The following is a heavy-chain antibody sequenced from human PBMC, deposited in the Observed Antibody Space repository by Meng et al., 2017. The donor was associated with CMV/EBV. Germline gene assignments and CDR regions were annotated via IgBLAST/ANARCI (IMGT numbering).Heavy chain of an antibody. CDR3: GREGENPFDY. CDR1: GACYSIAVYY. J-gene: IGHJ4*02. CDR2: INYSRST. D-gene: IGHD2-21*01. Sequence: QLQQGGPGAEEPKLSVSLTGTVTGACYSIAVYYWHWVRQPPGKGLEWMGCINYSRSTTNYPSNMKRRTTSIGTSKIQSSLKLICRTASDTAVEYCGREGENPFDYWGQGTLVTVSS. V-gene: IGHV4-30-4*08.